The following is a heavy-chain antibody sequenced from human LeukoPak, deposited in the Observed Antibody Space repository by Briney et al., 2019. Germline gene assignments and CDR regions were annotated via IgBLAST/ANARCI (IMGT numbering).Heavy chain of an antibody. Sequence: AASVKVSCKASGYTFTSYGISWVRQAPGQGLEWMGWISAYNGNTNYAQKLQGRVTITADESTSTAYMELSSLRSEDTAVYYCARDRRGSTSSSYYYYYMDVWGKGTTVTVSS. V-gene: IGHV1-18*01. CDR2: ISAYNGNT. D-gene: IGHD2-2*01. CDR3: ARDRRGSTSSSYYYYYMDV. CDR1: GYTFTSYG. J-gene: IGHJ6*03.